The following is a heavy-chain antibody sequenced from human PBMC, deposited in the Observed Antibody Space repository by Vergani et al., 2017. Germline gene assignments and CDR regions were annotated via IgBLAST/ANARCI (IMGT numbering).Heavy chain of an antibody. Sequence: QVQLVQSGAEVKKPGSSVKVSCKASGGTFSSYAISWVRQAPGQGLEWMGRIIPIFGTANYAQKFQGRVTITADESTSTAYMELSSLRSEDTAVYYCARDERAMVTGYYCYYGMDVWGQGTTVTVSS. J-gene: IGHJ6*02. CDR1: GGTFSSYA. V-gene: IGHV1-69*13. D-gene: IGHD5-18*01. CDR3: ARDERAMVTGYYCYYGMDV. CDR2: IIPIFGTA.